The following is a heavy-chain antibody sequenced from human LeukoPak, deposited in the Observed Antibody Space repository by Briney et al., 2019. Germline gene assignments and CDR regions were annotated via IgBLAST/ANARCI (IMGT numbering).Heavy chain of an antibody. CDR1: GFTFSSYW. V-gene: IGHV3-7*01. J-gene: IGHJ4*02. Sequence: PGGSLRLSCAASGFTFSSYWMSWVRQAPGKGLEWVANIKQDGSEKYYVDSVKGRFTISRDNAKNSLYLQMNSLRAEDTAMYYCARDIVVVPATFDYWGQGTLVSVSS. D-gene: IGHD2-2*01. CDR2: IKQDGSEK. CDR3: ARDIVVVPATFDY.